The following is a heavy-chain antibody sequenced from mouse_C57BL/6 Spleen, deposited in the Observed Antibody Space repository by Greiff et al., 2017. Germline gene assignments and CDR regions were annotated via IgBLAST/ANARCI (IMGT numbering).Heavy chain of an antibody. D-gene: IGHD1-1*01. CDR1: GFTFSDYG. J-gene: IGHJ2*01. V-gene: IGHV5-17*01. CDR2: ISSGSSTI. CDR3: ARPGSSPFDY. Sequence: EVKLVESGGGLVKPGGSLKLSCAASGFTFSDYGMHWVRQAPEKGLEWVAYISSGSSTIYYADTVKGRFTISRDNAKNTLFLQMTSLRSEDTVMYYCARPGSSPFDYWGQGTTLTVSS.